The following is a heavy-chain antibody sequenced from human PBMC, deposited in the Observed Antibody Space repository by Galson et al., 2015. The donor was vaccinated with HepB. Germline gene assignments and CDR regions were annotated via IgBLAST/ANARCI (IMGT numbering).Heavy chain of an antibody. Sequence: SLRLACAASGFTFSKYWMYWVRHAPGKGLVWVSRINSDGSSTTYADSVKGRFTVSRDNAKNTLYLQMNSLRVEDTAVYYFASLVAYYYFGMDVWGEGTTVTVSS. V-gene: IGHV3-74*01. J-gene: IGHJ6*04. CDR3: ASLVAYYYFGMDV. D-gene: IGHD2-15*01. CDR2: INSDGSST. CDR1: GFTFSKYW.